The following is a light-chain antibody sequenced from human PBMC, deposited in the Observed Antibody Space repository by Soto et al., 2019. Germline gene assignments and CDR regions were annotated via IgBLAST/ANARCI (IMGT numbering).Light chain of an antibody. Sequence: EIVLTQSPGTLSLSPGERATLSCRASQSVSSNYLAWYQQRPGQAPRLLIYGASNRATGIPDRFIGGGSGTDFTLTISGLEPEDFAMYYCHQYVIWYTFGQGTKLEIK. J-gene: IGKJ2*01. CDR3: HQYVIWYT. CDR2: GAS. V-gene: IGKV3-20*01. CDR1: QSVSSNY.